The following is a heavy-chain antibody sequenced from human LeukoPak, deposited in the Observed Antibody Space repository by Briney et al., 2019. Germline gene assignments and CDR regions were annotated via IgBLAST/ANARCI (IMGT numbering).Heavy chain of an antibody. CDR3: ARDFWGAFDI. Sequence: GGSLRLSCAASGFPFSSYWMHGARHAPGGGLVWVSRINSDGTSTRYADSVKGRFTISRDNAKNTLYLQMNSLRAEDTAVYYCARDFWGAFDIWGQGTMVTVSS. V-gene: IGHV3-74*01. CDR1: GFPFSSYW. CDR2: INSDGTST. J-gene: IGHJ3*02. D-gene: IGHD3-16*01.